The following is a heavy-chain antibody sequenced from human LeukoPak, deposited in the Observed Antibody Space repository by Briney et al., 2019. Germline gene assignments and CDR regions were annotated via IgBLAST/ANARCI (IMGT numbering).Heavy chain of an antibody. CDR3: ARVQEMAVDY. J-gene: IGHJ4*02. CDR2: ISWNSGSI. D-gene: IGHD5-24*01. CDR1: GFTFDDYA. Sequence: GGSLRLSCAASGFTFDDYAMHWVRQAPGKGLEWVSSISWNSGSIGYADSVKGRFTISRDNAKNSLYLQMNSLRAEDTAVYYCARVQEMAVDYWGQGTLVTVSS. V-gene: IGHV3-9*01.